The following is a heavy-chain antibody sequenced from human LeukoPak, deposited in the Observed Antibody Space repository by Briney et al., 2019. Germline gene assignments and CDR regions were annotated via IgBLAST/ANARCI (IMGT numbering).Heavy chain of an antibody. J-gene: IGHJ4*02. CDR1: GFNVSSYF. CDR2: IYSGGST. V-gene: IGHV3-66*01. CDR3: AREKSNSWIVFDY. Sequence: GGSLRLSCAASGFNVSSYFMSWVRQAPGRGLEWVSVIYSGGSTYYADSVKGRFTISRDNSKNTLYLQMNSLRAEDTAVYYCAREKSNSWIVFDYWGQGTLVTVSS. D-gene: IGHD6-19*01.